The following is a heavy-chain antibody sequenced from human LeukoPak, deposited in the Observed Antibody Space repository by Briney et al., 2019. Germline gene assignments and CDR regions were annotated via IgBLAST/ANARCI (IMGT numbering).Heavy chain of an antibody. D-gene: IGHD2-15*01. CDR3: AKVGPDCSGGSCYSGLDY. J-gene: IGHJ4*02. CDR1: GFTFSSYG. V-gene: IGHV3-30*18. Sequence: GRSLRLSCAASGFTFSSYGMHWVRQAPGKGLEWVAVISYDGSNKYYADSVKGRFTISRDNSKNTLYLQMSSLRAEDTAVYYCAKVGPDCSGGSCYSGLDYWGQGTLVTVSS. CDR2: ISYDGSNK.